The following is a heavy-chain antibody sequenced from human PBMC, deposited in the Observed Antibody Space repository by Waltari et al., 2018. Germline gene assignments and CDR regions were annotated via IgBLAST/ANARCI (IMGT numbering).Heavy chain of an antibody. CDR1: GYTFTTYG. V-gene: IGHV1-18*01. CDR2: VSGDNVNT. J-gene: IGHJ4*02. Sequence: QVQLVQSGGEVKKPGASVKVSCKASGYTFTTYGVTWVRQAPGQGLEWMGWVSGDNVNTNYAQKFQGRITVTTDTSTSTGYMELRNLRSDDTAMYYCARDRQLVLWGQGTLVTVSS. D-gene: IGHD6-13*01. CDR3: ARDRQLVL.